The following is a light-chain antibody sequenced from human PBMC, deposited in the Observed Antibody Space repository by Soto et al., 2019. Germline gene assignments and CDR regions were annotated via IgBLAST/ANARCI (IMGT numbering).Light chain of an antibody. Sequence: DLQMTQSPSSLSAAVGDRVTITCRASQSIARFLNWYQQKPGEVPKLLIFGASYLRSGVPSRFSGSGSGTHFALTITSLQPEDFATYFCQQGHIGPYTFGQGTNL. V-gene: IGKV1-39*01. CDR1: QSIARF. CDR3: QQGHIGPYT. CDR2: GAS. J-gene: IGKJ2*01.